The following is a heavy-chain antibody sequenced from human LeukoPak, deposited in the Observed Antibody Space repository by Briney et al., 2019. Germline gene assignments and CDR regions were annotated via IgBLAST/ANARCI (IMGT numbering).Heavy chain of an antibody. J-gene: IGHJ4*02. V-gene: IGHV4-34*01. CDR3: AREGRRLHYSSSWYPSFRCYFDY. D-gene: IGHD6-13*01. CDR1: GGSISGYY. Sequence: SETLSLTCTVSGGSISGYYWSWIRQPPGKGLEWIGEINHSGSTNYNPSLKSRVTISLDTSKNQFSLKLSSVTAADTAVYYCAREGRRLHYSSSWYPSFRCYFDYWGQGTLVTVSS. CDR2: INHSGST.